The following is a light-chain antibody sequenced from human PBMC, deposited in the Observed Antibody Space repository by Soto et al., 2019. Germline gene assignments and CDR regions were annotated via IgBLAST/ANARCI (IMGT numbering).Light chain of an antibody. CDR3: QQRASWVT. CDR1: QSVSGY. Sequence: EIALTQSPATLSLSPGEIATLSCRASQSVSGYLAWYQQKPGQAPRLLIYDASKRATGIPARFSGSGFGTDFTLTISSLEPEDSAVYYCQQRASWVTFGQGTRLEIK. V-gene: IGKV3-11*01. CDR2: DAS. J-gene: IGKJ5*01.